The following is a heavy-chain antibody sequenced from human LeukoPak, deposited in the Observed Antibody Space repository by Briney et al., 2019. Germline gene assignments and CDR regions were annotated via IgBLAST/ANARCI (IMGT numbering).Heavy chain of an antibody. CDR2: IKEEGSDK. V-gene: IGHV3-7*02. Sequence: GSPRLSCAASGFTCSIFMTSCGRDRLREGREWEANIKEEGSDKNYLASVKGRFTISRDKAKNSLYLQMNSLRAEDTAVYHCARTTAFDYWGQGTLVTVSS. D-gene: IGHD4-17*01. J-gene: IGHJ4*02. CDR3: ARTTAFDY. CDR1: GFTCSIFM.